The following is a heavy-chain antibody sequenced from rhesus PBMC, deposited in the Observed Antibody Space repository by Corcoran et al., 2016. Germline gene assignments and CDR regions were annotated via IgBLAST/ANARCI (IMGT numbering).Heavy chain of an antibody. Sequence: QLQLQESGPGLVKPSETLSVTCAVSGGSISSSYWSGLRQAPGKGLEWIGFIYGSGSSTNYNPSLKSRVTLSVDTSNNQLSLKLSSVTAADTAVYYCASEDGNYGLDSWGQGVVVTVSS. CDR2: IYGSGSST. V-gene: IGHV4-169*02. CDR1: GGSISSSY. D-gene: IGHD4-29*01. CDR3: ASEDGNYGLDS. J-gene: IGHJ6*01.